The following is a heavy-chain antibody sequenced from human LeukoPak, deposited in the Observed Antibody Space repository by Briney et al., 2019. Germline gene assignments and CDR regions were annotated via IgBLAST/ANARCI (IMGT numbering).Heavy chain of an antibody. V-gene: IGHV4-61*02. Sequence: SETLSLTCTVSGGSISSGSYYWSWIRQPAGKGLEWIGRIYTTGSTNYNPSLKSRVTISVDTSKNQFSLKLSSVTAADTAVYYCASRKLGNDYWGQGTLVTVSS. CDR3: ASRKLGNDY. D-gene: IGHD7-27*01. CDR1: GGSISSGSYY. J-gene: IGHJ4*02. CDR2: IYTTGST.